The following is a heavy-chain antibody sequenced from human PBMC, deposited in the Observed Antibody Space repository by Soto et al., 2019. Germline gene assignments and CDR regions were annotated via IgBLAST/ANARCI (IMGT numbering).Heavy chain of an antibody. Sequence: ATLSLTCAVCGGSISAIDWWTWFRGPPGKGLDWIGEIYQTGSTSYNPSLESRVTISIDKSKNQFSLKLRSVTAADTAVYYCARVSSSSAFGMDVWGQRTTVTVSS. CDR3: ARVSSSSAFGMDV. V-gene: IGHV4-4*02. J-gene: IGHJ6*02. CDR1: GGSISAIDW. CDR2: IYQTGST. D-gene: IGHD6-6*01.